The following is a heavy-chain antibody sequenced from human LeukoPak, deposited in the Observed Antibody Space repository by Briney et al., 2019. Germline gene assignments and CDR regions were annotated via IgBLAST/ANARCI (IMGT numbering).Heavy chain of an antibody. CDR1: GFTFSSYG. J-gene: IGHJ4*02. V-gene: IGHV3-30*02. Sequence: GGSQRLSCAASGFTFSSYGMHWVRQAPGKGLEWVAFIRYDGSNKYYADSVKGRFTISRDNSKNTLYLQMNSLRAEDTAVYYCARGTSSGWYYFDYWGQGTLVTVSS. CDR3: ARGTSSGWYYFDY. CDR2: IRYDGSNK. D-gene: IGHD6-19*01.